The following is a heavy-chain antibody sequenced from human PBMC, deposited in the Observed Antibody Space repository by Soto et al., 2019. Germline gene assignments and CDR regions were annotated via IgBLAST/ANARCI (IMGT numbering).Heavy chain of an antibody. CDR1: GGSISSYY. Sequence: QVQLQESGPGLVKPSETLSLTCTVSGGSISSYYWSWIRQPPGKGLEWIGYIYYSGSTNYNPSLKSRVTISVDTSKNQFSLKLSSVTAADTAVYYCARGPKTYGDYGSYYYYYMDVWGKGTTVTVSS. CDR2: IYYSGST. V-gene: IGHV4-59*01. D-gene: IGHD4-17*01. J-gene: IGHJ6*03. CDR3: ARGPKTYGDYGSYYYYYMDV.